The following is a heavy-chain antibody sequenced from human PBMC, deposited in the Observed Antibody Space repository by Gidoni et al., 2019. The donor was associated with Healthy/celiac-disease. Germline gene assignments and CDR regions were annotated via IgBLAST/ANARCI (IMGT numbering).Heavy chain of an antibody. J-gene: IGHJ4*02. V-gene: IGHV4-38-2*02. Sequence: QVQLQESGPGLVKPSETLSLTCAVSGYSISSGYYWGWIRQPPGKGLEWIGSIYHSGSTYYNPSLKSRVTISVDTSKNQFSLKLSSVTAADTAVYYCARDLRSYYYDSSGIDYWGQGTLVTVSS. CDR1: GYSISSGYY. CDR3: ARDLRSYYYDSSGIDY. D-gene: IGHD3-22*01. CDR2: IYHSGST.